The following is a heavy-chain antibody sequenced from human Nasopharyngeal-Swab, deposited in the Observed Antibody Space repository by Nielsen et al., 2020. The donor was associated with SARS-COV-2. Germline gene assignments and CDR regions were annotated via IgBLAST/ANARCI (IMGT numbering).Heavy chain of an antibody. CDR3: ARHPLHDYGDYDLPYYYYYMDV. CDR1: GGSITRYF. D-gene: IGHD4-17*01. Sequence: SETLSLTCTVPGGSITRYFWSWIRQPPGKGLDWIGYSYYSGSTNYNPSLKSRVTISVDTSKNQFSLKLSSVTAADTAVYYCARHPLHDYGDYDLPYYYYYMDVWGKGTTVTVSS. J-gene: IGHJ6*03. V-gene: IGHV4-59*08. CDR2: SYYSGST.